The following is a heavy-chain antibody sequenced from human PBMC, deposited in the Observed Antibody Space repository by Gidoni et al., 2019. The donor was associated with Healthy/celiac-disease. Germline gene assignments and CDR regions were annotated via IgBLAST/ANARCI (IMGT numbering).Heavy chain of an antibody. V-gene: IGHV4-31*03. CDR1: GGSISRGGYY. D-gene: IGHD3-10*01. CDR3: ASLLVGSGSGYYFDY. J-gene: IGHJ4*02. CDR2: IYYSGST. Sequence: QVQLQESGPGLVKPSQPLSLTCTVSGGSISRGGYYWSWIRQHPGKGLEWIGYIYYSGSTYYNPSLKSRVTISVDTSKNQFSLKLSSVTAADTAVYYCASLLVGSGSGYYFDYWGQGTLVTVSS.